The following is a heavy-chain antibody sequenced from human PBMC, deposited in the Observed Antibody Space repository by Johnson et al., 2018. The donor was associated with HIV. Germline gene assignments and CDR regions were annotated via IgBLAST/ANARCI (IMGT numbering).Heavy chain of an antibody. Sequence: QVQLVESGGGLVKPGGSLRLSCAVSGFTFSDYYMSWIRQAPGKGLEWISYISGGGSAIYYADSVKGRFTISRDNAKNSLYLQMNSLRAEDTALYYCAKGEQVWSVASAFDIWGQGTMVTVSS. CDR2: ISGGGSAI. J-gene: IGHJ3*02. D-gene: IGHD5-18*01. CDR3: AKGEQVWSVASAFDI. V-gene: IGHV3-11*01. CDR1: GFTFSDYY.